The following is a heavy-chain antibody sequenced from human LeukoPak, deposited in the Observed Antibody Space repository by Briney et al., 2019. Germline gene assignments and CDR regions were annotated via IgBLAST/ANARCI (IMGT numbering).Heavy chain of an antibody. Sequence: PGGSLRHSCAAPGLRLSNSWVTWVRQAPGTGLEWVANIKQVGSEKYYVDSVMGGFTISRDNAQNSVYLQMNSLRAEDTAVYYCARDRLLSGVVIIAFWGEGTLVTVSS. CDR2: IKQVGSEK. CDR3: ARDRLLSGVVIIAF. V-gene: IGHV3-7*01. D-gene: IGHD3-3*01. CDR1: GLRLSNSW. J-gene: IGHJ4*02.